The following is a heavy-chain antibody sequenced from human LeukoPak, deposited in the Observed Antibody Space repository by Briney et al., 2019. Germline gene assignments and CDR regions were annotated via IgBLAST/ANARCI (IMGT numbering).Heavy chain of an antibody. CDR1: GFTFSSYA. J-gene: IGHJ4*02. D-gene: IGHD6-19*01. V-gene: IGHV3-23*01. Sequence: PGGSLRLSCAPSGFTFSSYARSWVRQPPGKGLEWVSAISGSGGGAYYADSVKGRFTISRDNSKNTLYLQMNSLRAEDTAVYYCAKSRSSSGWDYFDYWGQGTLVTVSS. CDR3: AKSRSSSGWDYFDY. CDR2: ISGSGGGA.